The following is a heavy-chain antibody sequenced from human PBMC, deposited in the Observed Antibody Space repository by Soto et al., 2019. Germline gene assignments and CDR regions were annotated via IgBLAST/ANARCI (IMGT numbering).Heavy chain of an antibody. CDR2: ISSSSSTI. D-gene: IGHD3-9*01. CDR3: ARDRSYYDISTGEYYYYYGMDV. Sequence: EVQLVESGGGLVQPGGSLRLSCAASGFTFSSYSMNWVRQAPGKGLEWVSYISSSSSTIYYADSVKGRFTISRDNAKNSLYLQMNSLRAEDTAVYYCARDRSYYDISTGEYYYYYGMDVWGQGTTVTVSS. CDR1: GFTFSSYS. J-gene: IGHJ6*02. V-gene: IGHV3-48*01.